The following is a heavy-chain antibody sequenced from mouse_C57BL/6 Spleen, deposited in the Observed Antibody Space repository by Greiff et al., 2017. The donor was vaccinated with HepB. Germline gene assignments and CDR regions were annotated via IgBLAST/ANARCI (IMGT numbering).Heavy chain of an antibody. Sequence: EVKLMESGPELVKPGASVKMSCKASGYTFTDYNMHWVKQSHGKSLEWIGYINPNNGGTSYNQKFKGKATLTVNKSSSTAYMELRSLTSEDSAVYYCARGYYGPLAMDYWGQGTSVTVSS. V-gene: IGHV1-22*01. CDR2: INPNNGGT. CDR3: ARGYYGPLAMDY. J-gene: IGHJ4*01. D-gene: IGHD1-2*01. CDR1: GYTFTDYN.